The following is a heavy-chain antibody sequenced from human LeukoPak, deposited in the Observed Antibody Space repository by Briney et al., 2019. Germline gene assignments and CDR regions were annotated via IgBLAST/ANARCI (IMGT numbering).Heavy chain of an antibody. CDR2: IYTGGST. Sequence: GGSLRLSCAASGFTVSSSFMSWVRQAPGKGLEWVSVIYTGGSTYYADSVKGRFTISRDDSKNMVYLQMNSLRAEDTAVYFCSSDPAMTSGYGMDVWGQGTTVTVSS. V-gene: IGHV3-66*01. CDR3: SSDPAMTSGYGMDV. CDR1: GFTVSSSF. D-gene: IGHD4-11*01. J-gene: IGHJ6*02.